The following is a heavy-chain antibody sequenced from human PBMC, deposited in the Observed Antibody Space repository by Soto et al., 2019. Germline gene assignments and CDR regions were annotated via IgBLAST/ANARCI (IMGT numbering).Heavy chain of an antibody. V-gene: IGHV3-23*01. CDR3: AKDRLTGNFDY. J-gene: IGHJ4*02. CDR1: GFTVNNYA. CDR2: ISNTGGGT. Sequence: EVQLLDSGGGLVQPGGSLGLSCAASGFTVNNYAMNWVRQAPGMGLEWVATISNTGGGTYYADSVKGRFTISRDNSKNTLYLQMSSLRVEDTAIYYCAKDRLTGNFDYWGQGTQVTVSS.